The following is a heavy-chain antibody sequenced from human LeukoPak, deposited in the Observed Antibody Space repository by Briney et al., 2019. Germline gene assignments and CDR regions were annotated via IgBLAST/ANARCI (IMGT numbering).Heavy chain of an antibody. V-gene: IGHV4-59*01. CDR3: ARGPNYDYVWGSYRYEFDY. J-gene: IGHJ4*02. Sequence: SETLSLTCTVSGGSISSYYWSWIRQPPGKGLEWIGYIYYSGSTNYNPSLKSRVTISVDTSKNQFSLKLSSVTAADTAVYYCARGPNYDYVWGSYRYEFDYWGQGTLVTVSS. D-gene: IGHD3-16*02. CDR2: IYYSGST. CDR1: GGSISSYY.